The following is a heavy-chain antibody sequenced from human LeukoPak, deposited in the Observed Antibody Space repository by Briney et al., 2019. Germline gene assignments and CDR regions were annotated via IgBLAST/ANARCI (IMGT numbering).Heavy chain of an antibody. V-gene: IGHV3-53*01. J-gene: IGHJ4*02. D-gene: IGHD3-3*01. CDR3: ATEIYDVNVDY. Sequence: GGSLRLSCAASGFTVSSNYMSWVRQAPGKGLEWVSVIYSGGSTYYADSVKGRFTISRDNSKNTLYLQMNSLRAEDTAVYYCATEIYDVNVDYWGQGTLITVSS. CDR2: IYSGGST. CDR1: GFTVSSNY.